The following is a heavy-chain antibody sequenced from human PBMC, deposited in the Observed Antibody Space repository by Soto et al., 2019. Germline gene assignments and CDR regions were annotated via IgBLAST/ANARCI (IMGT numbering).Heavy chain of an antibody. Sequence: EVQLVESGGGLIQPGGSLRLSCAASGFTFSSYAMYWDRQAPGKGLEYVSAISSNGGSTSYANSVKGRFTISRDNSKNTLYLQMGSLRAEDMAVYYCARGARGAVAGTYSFDYWGQGTLVTVSS. CDR2: ISSNGGST. J-gene: IGHJ4*02. CDR1: GFTFSSYA. CDR3: ARGARGAVAGTYSFDY. D-gene: IGHD6-19*01. V-gene: IGHV3-64*01.